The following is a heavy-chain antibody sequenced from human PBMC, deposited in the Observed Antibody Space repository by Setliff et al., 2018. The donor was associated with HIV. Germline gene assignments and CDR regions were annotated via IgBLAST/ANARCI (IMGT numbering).Heavy chain of an antibody. CDR1: GESFNNYY. CDR3: ARDAPWDSYGLDY. CDR2: IDHRGET. V-gene: IGHV4-34*01. Sequence: PSETLSLTCAVYGESFNNYYWSWIRQSPVKGLEWIGEIDHRGETNYNPSLKSRVILSVDTSKNQFSLSLSSLTAADTAVYYCARDAPWDSYGLDYWGQGTLVTVSS. J-gene: IGHJ4*02. D-gene: IGHD5-18*01.